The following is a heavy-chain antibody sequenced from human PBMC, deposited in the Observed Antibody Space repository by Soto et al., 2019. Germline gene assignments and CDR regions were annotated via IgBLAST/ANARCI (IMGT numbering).Heavy chain of an antibody. Sequence: GGSLRLSCVASGFSFSSYAMSWVRQAPGKGLEWVSVISGSDGSTYYADSVKGRFTISRDNSKNTLYLQMNSLRAEDTAVYYCAKDRERDAWYEDYWGQGTLVTVSS. CDR2: ISGSDGST. J-gene: IGHJ4*02. V-gene: IGHV3-23*01. CDR3: AKDRERDAWYEDY. D-gene: IGHD6-13*01. CDR1: GFSFSSYA.